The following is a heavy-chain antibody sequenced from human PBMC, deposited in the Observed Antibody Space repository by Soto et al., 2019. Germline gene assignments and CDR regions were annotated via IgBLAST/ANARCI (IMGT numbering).Heavy chain of an antibody. CDR3: ARSQGGSSSLDIYYYYYYGMDV. V-gene: IGHV1-69*01. D-gene: IGHD2-15*01. CDR1: GGTFSSYA. J-gene: IGHJ6*02. Sequence: QVQLVQSGAEVKKPGSSVKVACKAPGGTFSSYAISRVRQAPGQGLEWVGGVIPIFGTAKYAQKCQGRVTITADESTSTGYMELRSLRSEATAVYDCARSQGGSSSLDIYYYYYYGMDVWGQGTKVTVSS. CDR2: VIPIFGTA.